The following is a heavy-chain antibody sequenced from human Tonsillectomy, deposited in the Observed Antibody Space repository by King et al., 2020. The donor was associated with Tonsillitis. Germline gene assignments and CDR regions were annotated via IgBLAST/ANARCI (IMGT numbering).Heavy chain of an antibody. Sequence: VQLQESGPGLVKPSETLSLPCSVSGGSISGYYWSWIRQPPGKGLEWIGYIYYSGITNYNPSLKSRVTISGDTSKNQFSLKVTSVTAADTAVYYCARTSAAADLDYWGQGTLVTVSS. V-gene: IGHV4-59*01. J-gene: IGHJ4*02. CDR1: GGSISGYY. CDR2: IYYSGIT. CDR3: ARTSAAADLDY. D-gene: IGHD6-13*01.